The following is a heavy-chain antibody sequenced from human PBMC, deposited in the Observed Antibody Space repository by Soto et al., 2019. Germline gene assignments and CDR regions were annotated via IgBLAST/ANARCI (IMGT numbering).Heavy chain of an antibody. J-gene: IGHJ4*02. Sequence: QVQLQESGPGLVKPSQTLSLTCTVSGGSISSGGYYWSWIRQHPGKGLQLIGYIYYSGSTYYNPSLTRRGTMSVDTSKVQFSLKLSSVTAADTAVSYCARVPDYWGQGTLVTVSS. V-gene: IGHV4-31*03. CDR3: ARVPDY. CDR1: GGSISSGGYY. CDR2: IYYSGST.